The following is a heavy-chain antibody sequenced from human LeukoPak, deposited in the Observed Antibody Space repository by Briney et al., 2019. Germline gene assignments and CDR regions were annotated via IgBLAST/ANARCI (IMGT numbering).Heavy chain of an antibody. Sequence: SETLSLTCTVSGGSISSYYWSWIRQPPGKGLEWIGYIYYSGSTNYNPSLKSRVTISVDTSKNQFSLKLSSVTAADTAVYYCARGQTGYSYGYGWSFDYWGQGTLVTVSS. CDR2: IYYSGST. CDR1: GGSISSYY. CDR3: ARGQTGYSYGYGWSFDY. J-gene: IGHJ4*02. V-gene: IGHV4-59*12. D-gene: IGHD5-18*01.